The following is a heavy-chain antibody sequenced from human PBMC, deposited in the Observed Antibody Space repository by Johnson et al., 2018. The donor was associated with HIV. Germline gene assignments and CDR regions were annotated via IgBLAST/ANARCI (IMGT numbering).Heavy chain of an antibody. CDR1: GFTFSSYA. J-gene: IGHJ3*02. CDR2: ISYDGSNN. CDR3: AREGDGGAFDI. Sequence: QVQLVESGGGVVQPGMSLRLSCAASGFTFSSYAIHRVRQAPGKGLEWVAVISYDGSNNYYADSVQGRFTISRDNSKNTLYLQMNSLRAEDTAVYYCAREGDGGAFDIWGQGTMVTVSS. D-gene: IGHD3-16*01. V-gene: IGHV3-30-3*01.